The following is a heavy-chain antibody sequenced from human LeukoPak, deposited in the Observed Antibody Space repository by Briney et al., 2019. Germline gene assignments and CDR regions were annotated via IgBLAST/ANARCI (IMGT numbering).Heavy chain of an antibody. V-gene: IGHV5-51*01. CDR2: IYPGDSDT. D-gene: IGHD3-22*01. CDR1: GYSFSSYW. Sequence: GESLKISCQVFGYSFSSYWFGWVRQMPGKGLEWMGIIYPGDSDTRYSPSFQGQVTISVNISISTAYLQWSSLKVSDAAIYYCARLNYFDSSGHDDYWGQGTLVTVSS. J-gene: IGHJ4*02. CDR3: ARLNYFDSSGHDDY.